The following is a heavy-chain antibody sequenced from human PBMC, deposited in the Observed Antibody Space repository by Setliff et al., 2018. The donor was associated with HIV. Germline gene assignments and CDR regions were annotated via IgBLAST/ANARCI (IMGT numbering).Heavy chain of an antibody. D-gene: IGHD6-6*01. Sequence: ASVKVSCKASGGSFSNYAINWVRQAPGQGLEWMGIINPTSGNTTYAQNFQGRVTLTRDTSTSTVYMELSRLKSEDTAVYYCARDRERGQYSRSAVGGYYYYYMDVWGKGTTVTVSS. V-gene: IGHV1-46*01. CDR1: GGSFSNYA. J-gene: IGHJ6*03. CDR2: INPTSGNT. CDR3: ARDRERGQYSRSAVGGYYYYYMDV.